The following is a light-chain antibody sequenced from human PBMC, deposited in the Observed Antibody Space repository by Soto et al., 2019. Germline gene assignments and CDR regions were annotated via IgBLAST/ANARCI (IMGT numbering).Light chain of an antibody. CDR1: QSLSSY. J-gene: IGKJ4*01. CDR2: DAS. CDR3: QQRTNWLT. Sequence: EIVMTQSPATLSVSPGERATLSCRASQSLSSYLAWYQQKPGQAPRLLIYDASNRATGIPARFSGSGSGTDFTLTISSLEPEDFAVYYCQQRTNWLTFGGGTKVDIK. V-gene: IGKV3-11*01.